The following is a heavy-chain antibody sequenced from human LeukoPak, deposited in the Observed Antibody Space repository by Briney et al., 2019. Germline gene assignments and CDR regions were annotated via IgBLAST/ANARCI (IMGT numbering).Heavy chain of an antibody. J-gene: IGHJ6*03. D-gene: IGHD3-3*01. CDR2: MNPNSGNT. V-gene: IGHV1-8*03. CDR3: ARGLYVLRFLEWSSSGYYYYMDV. Sequence: ASVKVSCKASGYTFTSYDINWVRQAPGQGLEWMGWMNPNSGNTGYAQKFQGRVTITRNTSISTAYMELSSLRSEDTAVYYCARGLYVLRFLEWSSSGYYYYMDVWGKGTTVTVSS. CDR1: GYTFTSYD.